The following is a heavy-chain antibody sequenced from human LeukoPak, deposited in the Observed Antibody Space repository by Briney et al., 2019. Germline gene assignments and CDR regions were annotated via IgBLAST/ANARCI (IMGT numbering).Heavy chain of an antibody. V-gene: IGHV1-46*01. J-gene: IGHJ4*02. D-gene: IGHD6-6*01. CDR2: INPSGGST. Sequence: ASVKVSCKASGYTFTSYYMHWVRQAPGQGLEWMGIINPSGGSTSYAQKFQGRVTMTRDTSTSTVYMELSSLRSEDTAVYYCTTVIASRGYFDYWGQGTLVTVSS. CDR1: GYTFTSYY. CDR3: TTVIASRGYFDY.